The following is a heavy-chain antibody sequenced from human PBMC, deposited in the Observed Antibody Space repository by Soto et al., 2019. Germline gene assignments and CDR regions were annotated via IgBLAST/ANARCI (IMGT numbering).Heavy chain of an antibody. Sequence: QVQLVESGGGVVQPGRSLRLSCAASGFTFSSYAMHWVRQAPDKGLEWVAVISYDGSNKYYADSVKGRFTISRDNSKNTLYLQMNSLRAEDTAVYYYARDTSDGSYCLYYFDYWGQGTLVTVSS. J-gene: IGHJ4*02. CDR2: ISYDGSNK. D-gene: IGHD2-15*01. V-gene: IGHV3-30-3*01. CDR1: GFTFSSYA. CDR3: ARDTSDGSYCLYYFDY.